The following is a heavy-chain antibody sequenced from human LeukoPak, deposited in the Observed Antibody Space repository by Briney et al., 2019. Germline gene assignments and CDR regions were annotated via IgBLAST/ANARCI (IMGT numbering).Heavy chain of an antibody. CDR1: GASIRSHY. CDR2: MYYSGNS. J-gene: IGHJ4*02. CDR3: ARDQGSFFDY. V-gene: IGHV4-59*11. Sequence: SETLSLTCTVSGASIRSHYWSWIRQPPGKGLEWIGYMYYSGNSNYNPALKSRVTISVDTSKNQFSLKMISVTAADTAVYYCARDQGSFFDYWGQGTLVTVSS.